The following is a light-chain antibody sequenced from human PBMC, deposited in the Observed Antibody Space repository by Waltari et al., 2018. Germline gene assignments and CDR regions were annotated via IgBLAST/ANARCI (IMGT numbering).Light chain of an antibody. V-gene: IGKV1-39*01. CDR3: QQSYTLPYT. Sequence: TQSPSPLSASVGDRVTITCRASQTIYNSLNWYQHKPGKAPRLLISDASTLQNGVPSRFSGRGSGTEFTLAISRLQPEDFATYYCQQSYTLPYTFGQGTQLDI. CDR2: DAS. CDR1: QTIYNS. J-gene: IGKJ2*01.